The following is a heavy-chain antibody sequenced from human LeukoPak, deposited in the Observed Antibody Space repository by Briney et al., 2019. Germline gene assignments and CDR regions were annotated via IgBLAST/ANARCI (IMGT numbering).Heavy chain of an antibody. CDR1: GFTFSSYA. CDR2: IKQDGSEK. D-gene: IGHD1-26*01. J-gene: IGHJ5*02. CDR3: ARVGGSYWGWFDP. Sequence: GGSLRLSFAASGFTFSSYAMSWVRQAPGKGLEWVANIKQDGSEKYYVDSVKGRFTISRDNAKNSLYLQMNSLRAEDTAVYYCARVGGSYWGWFDPWGQGTLVTVSS. V-gene: IGHV3-7*01.